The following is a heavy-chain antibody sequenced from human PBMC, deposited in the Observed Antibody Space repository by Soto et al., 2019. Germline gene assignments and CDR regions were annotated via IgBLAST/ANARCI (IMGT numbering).Heavy chain of an antibody. CDR2: ISGSGGST. Sequence: EVQLLESGGGLVQPGGSLRLSCAASGFTFSSYAMSWVRQAPGKGLEWVSAISGSGGSTYYADSVKGRFTISRDNSKNTLYLQMNSRRAEDTAVYYCAKDPPPREYYYYYYGMDVWGQGTTVTVSS. V-gene: IGHV3-23*01. CDR1: GFTFSSYA. J-gene: IGHJ6*02. CDR3: AKDPPPREYYYYYYGMDV.